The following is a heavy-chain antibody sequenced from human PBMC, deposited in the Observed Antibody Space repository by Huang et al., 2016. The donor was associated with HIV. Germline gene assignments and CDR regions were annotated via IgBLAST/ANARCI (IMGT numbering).Heavy chain of an antibody. CDR1: GESLGTYY. Sequence: QVQLQQWGAGLLKPSETLALTCAVYGESLGTYYGALIRRPPGKGLQWIGEVNDGGDINYNPSLESRVTISVATSRNQVSLTLTSMTAADTATYYCARRFRVAATRKWFDPWGQGTLVIVSS. CDR3: ARRFRVAATRKWFDP. D-gene: IGHD3-10*01. J-gene: IGHJ5*02. CDR2: VNDGGDI. V-gene: IGHV4-34*01.